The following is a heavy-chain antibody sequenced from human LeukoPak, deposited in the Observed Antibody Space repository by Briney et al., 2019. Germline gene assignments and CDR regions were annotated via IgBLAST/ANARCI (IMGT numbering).Heavy chain of an antibody. V-gene: IGHV3-15*01. CDR2: IKSNTAGGAT. CDR1: GFTFNKAW. D-gene: IGHD4-17*01. Sequence: PGWSLRFSCAASGFTFNKAWMSWIRQAPGKGLEWVGRIKSNTAGGATDYPPPVKGRFIISRDDSKNMVYLQMNSLKTEDTALYYCATDLGDYGDYIREWGQGTLVTVSS. CDR3: ATDLGDYGDYIRE. J-gene: IGHJ4*02.